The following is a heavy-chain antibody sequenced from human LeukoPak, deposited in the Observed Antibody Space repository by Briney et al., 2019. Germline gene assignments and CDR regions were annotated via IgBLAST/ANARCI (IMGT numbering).Heavy chain of an antibody. CDR1: GYTFTSYD. CDR3: ASGPAEWLFPDYSYYYMDV. J-gene: IGHJ6*03. V-gene: IGHV1-8*03. D-gene: IGHD3-3*01. CDR2: MNPNSGNT. Sequence: GASVKVSCKASGYTFTSYDINWVRQATGQGLEWMGWMNPNSGNTGYAQKFQGRVTITRNTSISTVYMELSSLRSEDTAVYYCASGPAEWLFPDYSYYYMDVWGKGTTVTVSS.